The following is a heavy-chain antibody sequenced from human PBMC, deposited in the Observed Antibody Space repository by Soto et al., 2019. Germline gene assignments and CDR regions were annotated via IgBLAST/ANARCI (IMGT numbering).Heavy chain of an antibody. J-gene: IGHJ6*02. D-gene: IGHD5-18*01. Sequence: GGPLRLSNAASGFTFSSYAMSWVRQAPGKGLEWVSAISGSGGSTYYADSVKGRFTISRDNSKNTLYLQMNSLRAEDTAVYYCAKDPTERYSYGPALYYYGMAVWGQGTTVTVSS. CDR2: ISGSGGST. CDR3: AKDPTERYSYGPALYYYGMAV. V-gene: IGHV3-23*01. CDR1: GFTFSSYA.